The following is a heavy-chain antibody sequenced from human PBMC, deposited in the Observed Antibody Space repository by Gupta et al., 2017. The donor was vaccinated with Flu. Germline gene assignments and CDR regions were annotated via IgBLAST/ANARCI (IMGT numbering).Heavy chain of an antibody. J-gene: IGHJ4*02. D-gene: IGHD1-7*01. V-gene: IGHV3-23*01. CDR3: AKANGWNYFHQHSDY. Sequence: EVQLLESGGGLVQPGGSLRLSCAASGFTFSSYAMIWVRQAPGKGLEWVSAISGSGGSTYYADSVKGRFTISRDNSKNTLYLQMNSLRAEDTAVYYCAKANGWNYFHQHSDYWGQGTLVTVSS. CDR1: GFTFSSYA. CDR2: ISGSGGST.